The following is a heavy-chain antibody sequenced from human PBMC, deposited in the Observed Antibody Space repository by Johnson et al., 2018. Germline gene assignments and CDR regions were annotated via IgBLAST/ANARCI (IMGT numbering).Heavy chain of an antibody. D-gene: IGHD3-3*01. CDR3: ARVITIFGVVNDAFDI. CDR1: GFTFSSYG. J-gene: IGHJ3*02. V-gene: IGHV3-33*01. CDR2: LWYDGSNK. Sequence: QVQLVQSGGGVVQPGRSLRLSCAASGFTFSSYGMHWVRQAPGKGLEWVAVLWYDGSNKYYADSVKGRFTISRDKSKNTLYLQMNSLRAEDTAVYYCARVITIFGVVNDAFDIWGQGTMVTVSS.